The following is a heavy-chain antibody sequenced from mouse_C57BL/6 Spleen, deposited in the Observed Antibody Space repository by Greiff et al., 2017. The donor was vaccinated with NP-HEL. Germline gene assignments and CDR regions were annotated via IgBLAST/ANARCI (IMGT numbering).Heavy chain of an antibody. CDR2: INPSTGGP. Sequence: DVQLQESGPELVKPGSSLNLSCTSSGYSFTGYYMNWVKQSPEKSLEWIGEINPSTGGPTYNQKFKAKATLTVDKSSSTAYMQLKSLTSEDSAVYYCEGDPAMAYWGQGTSVTVSS. CDR3: EGDPAMAY. V-gene: IGHV1-42*01. CDR1: GYSFTGYY. J-gene: IGHJ4*01.